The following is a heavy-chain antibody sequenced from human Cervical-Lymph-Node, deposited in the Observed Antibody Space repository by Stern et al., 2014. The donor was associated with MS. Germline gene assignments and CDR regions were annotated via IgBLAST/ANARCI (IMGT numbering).Heavy chain of an antibody. Sequence: VQLEESGAEVKKPGSSVRVSCRASGGTFNNYAIAWVRQAPGQGLEWLGGIIPLLGPSTYEQISQAILPITADDFSTVFMELSGLTSDDTSFYYCARDRSMGVPPFFDYWGQGTLVTVSS. J-gene: IGHJ4*02. CDR3: ARDRSMGVPPFFDY. D-gene: IGHD3-16*01. V-gene: IGHV1-69*01. CDR2: IIPLLGPS. CDR1: GGTFNNYA.